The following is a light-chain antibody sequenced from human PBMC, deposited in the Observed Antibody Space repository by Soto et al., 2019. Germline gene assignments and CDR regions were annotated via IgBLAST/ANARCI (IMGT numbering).Light chain of an antibody. CDR2: GAT. Sequence: MSKSPATLSVTPGERATLSCRASQSISSNLAWYQQKPGQAPRLLICGATTRATGIPARFSGTGSGTDFILTISSLQSEDFAVYYCQQNKDWPGTFGQGTKVDIK. CDR1: QSISSN. V-gene: IGKV3-15*01. CDR3: QQNKDWPGT. J-gene: IGKJ1*01.